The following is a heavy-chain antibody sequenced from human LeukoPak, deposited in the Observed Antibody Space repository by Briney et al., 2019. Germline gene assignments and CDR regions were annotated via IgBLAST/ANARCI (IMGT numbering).Heavy chain of an antibody. CDR2: IIPIFGTA. Sequence: SVKVSCKASGGTFSSYAISWVRHAPGQGLEWMGRIIPIFGTANYAQKFQGRVTITTDESTSTAYMELSSLRSEGTAVYYCARESQDTAMGDYFDYWGQGTLVTVSS. CDR3: ARESQDTAMGDYFDY. V-gene: IGHV1-69*05. J-gene: IGHJ4*02. CDR1: GGTFSSYA. D-gene: IGHD5-18*01.